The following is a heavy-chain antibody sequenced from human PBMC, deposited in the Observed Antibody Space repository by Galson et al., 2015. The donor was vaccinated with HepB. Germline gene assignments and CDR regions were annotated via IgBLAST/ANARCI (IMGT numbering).Heavy chain of an antibody. CDR1: EFTFSSYA. Sequence: SLRLSCAASEFTFSSYAMSWVRQAPGKGLEWVSAISGSGGSTYYADSVKGRFTISRDNSKNTLYLQMNSLRAEDTAVYYCAKLYDYVWGSYRYLRDMGCCYHSYWGQGTLVTVSS. D-gene: IGHD3-16*02. CDR2: ISGSGGST. V-gene: IGHV3-23*01. J-gene: IGHJ4*02. CDR3: AKLYDYVWGSYRYLRDMGCCYHSY.